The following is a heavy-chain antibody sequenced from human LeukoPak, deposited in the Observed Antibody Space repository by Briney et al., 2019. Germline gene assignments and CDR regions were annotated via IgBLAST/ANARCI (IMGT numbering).Heavy chain of an antibody. Sequence: PSETLSLTCTVSGGSISSYYWSWLRQPPGKGLGWVGYIYYSGSTNYNPSLESRVTISLDTSKNQFSLKLSSVTAADTAVYYCARVVVVVVAALDYYYMDVWGKGTTVTVSS. CDR3: ARVVVVVVAALDYYYMDV. CDR2: IYYSGST. D-gene: IGHD2-15*01. V-gene: IGHV4-59*01. J-gene: IGHJ6*03. CDR1: GGSISSYY.